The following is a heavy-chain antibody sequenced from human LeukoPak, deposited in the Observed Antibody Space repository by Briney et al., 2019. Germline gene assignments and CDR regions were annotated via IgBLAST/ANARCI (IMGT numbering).Heavy chain of an antibody. CDR1: GGSISSYY. CDR2: IYTSGST. J-gene: IGHJ4*02. CDR3: ASSGGWFGDRWGLDY. D-gene: IGHD3-10*01. Sequence: PSETLSLTCTVSGGSISSYYWSWIRQPAGKGLEWIGRIYTSGSTNYNPSLKSRVTMSVDTSKNQFSLKLSSVTAADTAVYYCASSGGWFGDRWGLDYWGQGTLVTVSS. V-gene: IGHV4-4*07.